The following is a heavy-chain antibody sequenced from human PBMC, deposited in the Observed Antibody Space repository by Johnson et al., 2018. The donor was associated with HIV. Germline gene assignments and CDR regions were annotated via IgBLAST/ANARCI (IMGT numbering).Heavy chain of an antibody. CDR1: GFTFSSYG. D-gene: IGHD6-13*01. Sequence: QVQLVESGGGLVQPGGSLRLSCAASGFTFSSYGMHWVRQAPGKGLEWVAVIWYDGSNKYYADSVKGRFTISRDNSKNTLYLQMNSLRAEDTAVYYCAREQELIGERAFDIWGQGTMVTVSS. CDR3: AREQELIGERAFDI. V-gene: IGHV3-33*01. CDR2: IWYDGSNK. J-gene: IGHJ3*02.